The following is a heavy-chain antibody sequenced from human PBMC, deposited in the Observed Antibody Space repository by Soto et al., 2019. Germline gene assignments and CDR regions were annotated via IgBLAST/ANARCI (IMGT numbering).Heavy chain of an antibody. CDR1: GFTFSSYG. V-gene: IGHV3-33*01. Sequence: QVQLVESGGGVDQPGRSLRLSCAASGFTFSSYGMHWVRQAPGKGLEWVAGIWYDGSNKYYADSVKGRFTMSRDNSKNTLYLQMNSLRAEDTAVYYCARGQLVGRVDYWGQGTLVTVSS. CDR2: IWYDGSNK. J-gene: IGHJ4*02. CDR3: ARGQLVGRVDY. D-gene: IGHD6-6*01.